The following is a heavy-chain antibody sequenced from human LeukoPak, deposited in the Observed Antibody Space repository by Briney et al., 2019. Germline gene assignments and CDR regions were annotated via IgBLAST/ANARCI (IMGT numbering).Heavy chain of an antibody. V-gene: IGHV1-2*02. J-gene: IGHJ4*02. CDR2: IGPHSTFT. D-gene: IGHD2/OR15-2a*01. CDR3: VREGEGPLSKDFDY. Sequence: PGASMKVSSKSSGFTFTDHYIHWVRQGPGQGLEWMGYIGPHSTFTSSPQEFQGRVTMTRDASMSTAYMELTRLTSDDTAVYYCVREGEGPLSKDFDYWGQGTLVTVSS. CDR1: GFTFTDHY.